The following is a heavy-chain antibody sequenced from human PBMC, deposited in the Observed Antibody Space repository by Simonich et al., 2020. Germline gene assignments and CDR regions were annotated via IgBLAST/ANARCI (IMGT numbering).Heavy chain of an antibody. CDR1: GFTFSSYG. Sequence: QVQLVESGGGVVQPGRSLRLSCAASGFTFSSYGMHWVRQAPGKGSEWVAVIRNKEINKNYADSGKGRFTISRDNSKNTLYLQMNSLRAEDTAMYYCAKESTVSRWDYYYGMDVWGQGTTVTVSS. CDR2: IRNKEINK. D-gene: IGHD4-17*01. CDR3: AKESTVSRWDYYYGMDV. V-gene: IGHV3-30*18. J-gene: IGHJ6*02.